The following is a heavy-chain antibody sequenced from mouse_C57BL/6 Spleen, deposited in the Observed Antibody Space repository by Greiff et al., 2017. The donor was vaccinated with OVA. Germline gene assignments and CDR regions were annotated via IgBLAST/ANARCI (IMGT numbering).Heavy chain of an antibody. CDR2: ISSGSSTI. CDR1: GFTFSDYG. V-gene: IGHV5-17*01. CDR3: ARPGNYYGSNWYFDV. D-gene: IGHD1-1*01. J-gene: IGHJ1*03. Sequence: EVKVVESGGGLVKPGGSLKLSCAASGFTFSDYGMHWVRQAPEKGLEWVAYISSGSSTIYYADTVKGRFTISRDNAKNTLFLQMTSLRSEDTAMYYCARPGNYYGSNWYFDVWGTGTTVTVSS.